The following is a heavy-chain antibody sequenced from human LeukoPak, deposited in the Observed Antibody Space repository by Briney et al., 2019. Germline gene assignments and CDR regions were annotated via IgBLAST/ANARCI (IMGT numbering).Heavy chain of an antibody. J-gene: IGHJ4*02. CDR3: AKDGGKYYNFWSGPKE. CDR2: ITGSGDST. Sequence: GGSLRLSCAASGFTFRHYAMNWVRQAPGKGLEWVSAITGSGDSTYYADSVKGRFAISRDNSKNTLYLQLNSLRDEDTALYYCAKDGGKYYNFWSGPKEWGQGTLVTVSS. CDR1: GFTFRHYA. D-gene: IGHD3-3*01. V-gene: IGHV3-23*01.